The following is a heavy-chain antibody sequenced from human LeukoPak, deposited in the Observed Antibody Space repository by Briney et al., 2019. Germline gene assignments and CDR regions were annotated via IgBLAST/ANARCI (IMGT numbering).Heavy chain of an antibody. CDR1: GGTFSSYA. V-gene: IGHV1-69*04. J-gene: IGHJ4*02. CDR2: IIPILGIA. D-gene: IGHD5-12*01. Sequence: SVKVSCKASGGTFSSYAISWVRQAPGQGLEWMGRIIPILGIANYAQKFQGRVTITADKSTSTAYMELSSLRSEDTAVYYCARDLSGSYSGYDYDQYYFDYWGQGTLVTVSS. CDR3: ARDLSGSYSGYDYDQYYFDY.